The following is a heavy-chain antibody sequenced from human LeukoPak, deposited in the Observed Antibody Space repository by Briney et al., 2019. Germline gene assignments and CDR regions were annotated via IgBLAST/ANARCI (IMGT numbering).Heavy chain of an antibody. D-gene: IGHD6-19*01. Sequence: GGSLRLSCAASGFTFSSYGMHWVRQAPGKGLEWVAVIWYDGSNKYYADSVRGRFTISRDNSKNTVYLQMNSLRAEDTAVCYCARDMSDSSGWLLFDYWGQGTLVTVSS. J-gene: IGHJ4*02. V-gene: IGHV3-33*01. CDR1: GFTFSSYG. CDR3: ARDMSDSSGWLLFDY. CDR2: IWYDGSNK.